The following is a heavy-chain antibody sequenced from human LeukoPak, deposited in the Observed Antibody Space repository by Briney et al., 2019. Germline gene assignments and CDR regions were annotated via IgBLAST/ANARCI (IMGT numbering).Heavy chain of an antibody. CDR2: IYYSGST. J-gene: IGHJ4*02. Sequence: SETLSLTCTVSGGSISSYYWSWIRQPPGKGLEWVGYIYYSGSTNYNPSLKSRVTISVDTSKNQFSLKLSSVTAADTAVYYCARGRRLYAKWIQLWFEDYWGQGTLVTVSS. CDR1: GGSISSYY. D-gene: IGHD5-18*01. V-gene: IGHV4-59*01. CDR3: ARGRRLYAKWIQLWFEDY.